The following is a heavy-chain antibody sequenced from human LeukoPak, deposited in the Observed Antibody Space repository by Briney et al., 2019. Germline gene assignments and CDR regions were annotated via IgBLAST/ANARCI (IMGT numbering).Heavy chain of an antibody. CDR1: AFTFSDSW. CDR3: AKDFGTTGTPHS. Sequence: GGSLRLSCAASAFTFSDSWMSWVRQAPGKGLEWVANINPDGSAQHYVDSVRGRFTISRDNARSLVYLQVNSLRAEDTAVYYCAKDFGTTGTPHSWGQGTLVTVSP. CDR2: INPDGSAQ. J-gene: IGHJ5*02. D-gene: IGHD1-1*01. V-gene: IGHV3-7*03.